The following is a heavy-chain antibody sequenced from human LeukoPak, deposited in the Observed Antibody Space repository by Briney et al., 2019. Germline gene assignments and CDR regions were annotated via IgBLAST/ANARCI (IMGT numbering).Heavy chain of an antibody. Sequence: GGSLRLSCATSGFPFSDFSMSWVRQAPGKGLEWISTTNSGGSSTDYAESVKGRFTISRDNSKNTLYLQMSSLRVEDTAVYYCARDYKYAFDNWGQGTLVTVSS. CDR1: GFPFSDFS. D-gene: IGHD5-24*01. J-gene: IGHJ4*02. CDR3: ARDYKYAFDN. CDR2: TNSGGSST. V-gene: IGHV3-23*01.